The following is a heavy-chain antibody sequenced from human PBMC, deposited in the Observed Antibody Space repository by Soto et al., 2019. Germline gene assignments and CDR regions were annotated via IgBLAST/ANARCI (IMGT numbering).Heavy chain of an antibody. CDR1: GFTFSSYS. J-gene: IGHJ6*02. D-gene: IGHD2-2*01. CDR2: ISSSSSYI. CDR3: ARVRLVRFNSYYYGMDV. Sequence: GGSLRLSCAASGFTFSSYSMNWVRQAPGKGLEWVSSISSSSSYIYYADSVKGRFTISRDNAKNSLYLQMNSLRAEDTAVYYCARVRLVRFNSYYYGMDVWGQGTTVTAP. V-gene: IGHV3-21*01.